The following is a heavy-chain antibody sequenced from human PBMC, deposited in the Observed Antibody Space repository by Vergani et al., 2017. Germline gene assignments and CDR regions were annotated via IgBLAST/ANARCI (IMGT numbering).Heavy chain of an antibody. CDR3: ARGRSSGWHLHY. V-gene: IGHV1-2*02. CDR1: GFTFTGNY. D-gene: IGHD6-19*01. CDR2: VNPNNGDT. Sequence: QVQLVQSGAEVKKPGASVKVSCKTSGFTFTGNYRHWVRQAPGQGLEWMGWVNPNNGDTNYAQKFQGRVTMTRDTSISTAYMGLNRLKSDDTAIYFCARGRSSGWHLHYWSQGTLVTVSS. J-gene: IGHJ4*02.